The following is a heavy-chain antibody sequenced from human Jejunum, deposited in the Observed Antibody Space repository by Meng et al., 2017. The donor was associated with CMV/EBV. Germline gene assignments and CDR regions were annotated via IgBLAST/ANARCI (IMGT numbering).Heavy chain of an antibody. CDR3: ARLVASRPGGGYFVS. J-gene: IGHJ4*02. CDR1: SISDANYS. D-gene: IGHD6-6*01. Sequence: SISDANYSWGWIRQTPGKGLQWVASIYYSGLTYYNPSLQSRVTISVDTSRNQFSLRLSSVTAADTGVYYCARLVASRPGGGYFVSWGQGTLVTVSS. V-gene: IGHV4-39*01. CDR2: IYYSGLT.